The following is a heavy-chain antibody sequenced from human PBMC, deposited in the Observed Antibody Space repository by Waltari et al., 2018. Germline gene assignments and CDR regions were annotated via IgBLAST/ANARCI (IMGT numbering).Heavy chain of an antibody. J-gene: IGHJ3*02. D-gene: IGHD3-22*01. CDR2: IYTSGST. CDR3: ARDITMRTNAFDI. V-gene: IGHV4-61*02. CDR1: GGSISSGSSY. Sequence: QVQLQESGPGLVKPSQTLSLTCTVSGGSISSGSSYWSWIRQPAGKGLEWIGRIYTSGSTNYNPSLKSRVTISVDTSKNQFSLKLSSVTAADTAVYYCARDITMRTNAFDIWGQGTMVTVSS.